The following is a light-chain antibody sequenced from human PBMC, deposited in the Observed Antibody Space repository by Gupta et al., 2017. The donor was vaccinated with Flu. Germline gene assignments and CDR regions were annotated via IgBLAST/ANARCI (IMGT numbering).Light chain of an antibody. V-gene: IGKV2-24*01. CDR3: MQYTLSWT. J-gene: IGKJ1*01. CDR1: QSLVHRDGNTY. CDR2: RIS. Sequence: SISCRSNQSLVHRDGNTYLSWLHQRPGQPPRLLIYRISNRLSGVPDRFSGSGAGTDFTLKISGVQAEDVGVYYCMQYTLSWTFGQGTKVEIK.